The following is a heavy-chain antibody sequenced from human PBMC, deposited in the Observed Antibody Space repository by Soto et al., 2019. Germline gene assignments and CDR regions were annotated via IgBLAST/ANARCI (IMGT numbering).Heavy chain of an antibody. CDR3: ARGVTYYDILTGYPAFMDV. V-gene: IGHV1-46*01. J-gene: IGHJ6*02. Sequence: ASVKVSCKASGYTFTSYYMHWVRQAPGQGLEWMGIINPSGGSTSYAQKFQGRVTMTRDTSTSTVYMELSSLRSDDTAVYYCARGVTYYDILTGYPAFMDVWGQGTTVTVSS. CDR1: GYTFTSYY. CDR2: INPSGGST. D-gene: IGHD3-9*01.